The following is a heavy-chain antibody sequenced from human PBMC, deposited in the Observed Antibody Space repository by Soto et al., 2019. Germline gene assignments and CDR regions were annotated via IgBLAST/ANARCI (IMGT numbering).Heavy chain of an antibody. V-gene: IGHV4-30-4*01. CDR1: GGSISSGNFY. D-gene: IGHD4-17*01. J-gene: IGHJ4*02. CDR2: IYSSGRT. CDR3: ARGPTMTTDY. Sequence: QVQLQESGPGLVKPSETLSLTCTVSGGSISSGNFYWSWIRQSPGKGLEWIGYIYSSGRTYYNPTLTSRVTISVDTSKNQFSLRLSSVTAADTALYYCARGPTMTTDYWGQGTLVTVSS.